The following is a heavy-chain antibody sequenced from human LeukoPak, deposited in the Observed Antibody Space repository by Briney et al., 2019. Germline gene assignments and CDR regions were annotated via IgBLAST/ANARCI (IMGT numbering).Heavy chain of an antibody. CDR3: AKGYQLSSGWYEPHFDY. CDR2: IWYDGSNK. D-gene: IGHD6-19*01. CDR1: GFTFNSYG. J-gene: IGHJ4*02. Sequence: GGSLRLSCAASGFTFNSYGMHWVRQAPGKGLEWVAVIWYDGSNKYYADSVKGRFTISRDNSENTLYLQMDSLRAEDTAVYYCAKGYQLSSGWYEPHFDYWGQGTLVTVSS. V-gene: IGHV3-33*06.